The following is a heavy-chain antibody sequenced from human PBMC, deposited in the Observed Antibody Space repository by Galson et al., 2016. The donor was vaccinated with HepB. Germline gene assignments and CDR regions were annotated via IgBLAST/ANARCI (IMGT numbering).Heavy chain of an antibody. CDR3: ARGRGSTAPHYYYHGLDV. J-gene: IGHJ6*02. Sequence: SETLSLTCAVSGGPFSDYYWNWIRQPPGKGLEWIGEINHGGSTNYNPSLKSRVTISADTSKSQFSLKLSSLTAADTAVYYCARGRGSTAPHYYYHGLDVWGQGTTVTVSS. CDR2: INHGGST. V-gene: IGHV4-34*01. D-gene: IGHD6-13*01. CDR1: GGPFSDYY.